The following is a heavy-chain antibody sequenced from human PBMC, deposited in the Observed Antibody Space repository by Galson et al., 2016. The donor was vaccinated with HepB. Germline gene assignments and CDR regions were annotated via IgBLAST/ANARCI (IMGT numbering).Heavy chain of an antibody. CDR3: AADAAMVTSFFSMDV. V-gene: IGHV1-69*02. Sequence: SVKVSCKASGGTFNRYTFSWVRQAPGQGLEWMGRIVPFSGIPNYAQKFQGRLTITADKSTSTAYMELSSLRSDDTAVYYCAADAAMVTSFFSMDVWGKGTTVIVSS. D-gene: IGHD5-18*01. CDR2: IVPFSGIP. CDR1: GGTFNRYT. J-gene: IGHJ6*03.